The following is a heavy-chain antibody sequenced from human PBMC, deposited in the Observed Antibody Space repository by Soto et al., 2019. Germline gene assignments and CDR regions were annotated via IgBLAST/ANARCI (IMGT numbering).Heavy chain of an antibody. CDR1: GFTFSSYW. CDR3: VRTSLVVAAATREDY. D-gene: IGHD2-15*01. CDR2: INSDGSST. Sequence: EVQLVESGGGLVQNGGSLRLSCADSGFTFSSYWMHWVRQAPGKGLVWVSRINSDGSSTSYADSVKGRFTISRDNAKNTLYLQMNSLRAEDTAVYYCVRTSLVVAAATREDYWGQGTLVTVSS. J-gene: IGHJ4*02. V-gene: IGHV3-74*01.